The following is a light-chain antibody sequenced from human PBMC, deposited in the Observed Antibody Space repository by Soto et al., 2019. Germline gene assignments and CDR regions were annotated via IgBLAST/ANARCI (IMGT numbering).Light chain of an antibody. V-gene: IGLV2-8*01. J-gene: IGLJ1*01. CDR1: SSDVVGYKY. CDR2: EVN. Sequence: QSALTQPPSASGSPGQSVTISCTGTSSDVVGYKYVSGYQQHPGKAPKPMIFEVNKRPSGVPDRFSGSNSGNTASLTVSGLQAEDEADYYCSSYAGINNIGVFGTGTKVTVL. CDR3: SSYAGINNIGV.